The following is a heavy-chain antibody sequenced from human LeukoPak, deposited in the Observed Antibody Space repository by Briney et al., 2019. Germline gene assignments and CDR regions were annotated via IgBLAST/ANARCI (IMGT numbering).Heavy chain of an antibody. J-gene: IGHJ6*02. CDR3: ARDLANPVEHYYYYYGLDA. CDR1: GFTFSAYI. CDR2: IYSGGST. V-gene: IGHV3-66*01. Sequence: PGGSLRLSCAASGFTFSAYIMHWVRQAPGRGLEWVSVIYSGGSTYYADSVKGRFTISRDNSKNTLYLQMNSLRAEDTAVYYCARDLANPVEHYYYYYGLDAWGQGTKVTVSS.